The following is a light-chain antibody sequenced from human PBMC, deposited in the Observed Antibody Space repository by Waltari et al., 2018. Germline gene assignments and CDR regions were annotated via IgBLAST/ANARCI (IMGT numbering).Light chain of an antibody. CDR3: SSYAGSNNFGV. CDR1: SSDVGGYNY. CDR2: EVS. J-gene: IGLJ3*02. Sequence: QSALTQPPSASGSPGQSVTISCTGTSSDVGGYNYVSWYQQHPGKAPNLMIYEVSKRPSGVPDRFSGSKSGNTASLTVSGLQAEDEADYYCSSYAGSNNFGVFGGGTKLTVL. V-gene: IGLV2-8*01.